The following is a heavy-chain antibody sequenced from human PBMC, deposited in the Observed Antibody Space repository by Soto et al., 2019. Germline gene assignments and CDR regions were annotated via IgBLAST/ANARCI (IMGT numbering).Heavy chain of an antibody. D-gene: IGHD3-16*01. CDR1: GYSFTNYG. Sequence: QVQLVQSGAEVKNPGASVKVSCKASGYSFTNYGVGWVRQAPGQGLEWMGWISGYNGNTHYAEKVQGRITLTTDTSTSTAYIELSSLRSDDTAMYYCAREMAGRGGEYDFWGQGTLVTVSS. V-gene: IGHV1-18*01. CDR2: ISGYNGNT. CDR3: AREMAGRGGEYDF. J-gene: IGHJ4*02.